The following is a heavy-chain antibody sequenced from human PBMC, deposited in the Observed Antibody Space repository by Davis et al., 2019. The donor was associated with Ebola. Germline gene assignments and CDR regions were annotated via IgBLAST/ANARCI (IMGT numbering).Heavy chain of an antibody. J-gene: IGHJ4*02. V-gene: IGHV3-74*01. D-gene: IGHD4-17*01. CDR3: VRTTYGAPEY. CDR1: GFTFSSYW. Sequence: GESLKISCAASGFTFSSYWMHWVRQTPGKGLVWVSRINTDGSFTDYADSVKGRFTISRDNARNTVSLQMNSLRAEDTAVYYCVRTTYGAPEYWGQGTLVTVSS. CDR2: INTDGSFT.